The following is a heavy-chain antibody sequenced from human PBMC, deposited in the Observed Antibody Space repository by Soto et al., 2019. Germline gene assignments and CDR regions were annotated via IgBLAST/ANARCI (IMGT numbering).Heavy chain of an antibody. CDR3: ARDGSYSNYESYYYYGMDV. Sequence: EVQLLESGGGLVQPGGSLRLSCAASGFTFSSYAMSWVRQAPGKGLEWVSAISGSGGSTYYADSVKGRFTISRDNSKNTLYLQMNSLRAEDTAVYYCARDGSYSNYESYYYYGMDVWGQGTTVTVSS. D-gene: IGHD4-4*01. CDR2: ISGSGGST. V-gene: IGHV3-23*01. J-gene: IGHJ6*02. CDR1: GFTFSSYA.